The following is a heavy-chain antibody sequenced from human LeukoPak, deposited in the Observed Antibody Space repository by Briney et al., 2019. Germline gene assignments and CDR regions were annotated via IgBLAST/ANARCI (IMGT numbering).Heavy chain of an antibody. D-gene: IGHD3-22*01. CDR1: GFSFRDFW. Sequence: PGGSLRLSCAASGFSFRDFWMNWIRQAPGKGLEWVAVISYDGSNKYYADSVKGRFTISRDNSKNTLYLQMNSLRAEDTAVYYCARDKAYYYDSSGYNDYWGQGTLVTVSS. CDR2: ISYDGSNK. J-gene: IGHJ4*02. V-gene: IGHV3-30-3*01. CDR3: ARDKAYYYDSSGYNDY.